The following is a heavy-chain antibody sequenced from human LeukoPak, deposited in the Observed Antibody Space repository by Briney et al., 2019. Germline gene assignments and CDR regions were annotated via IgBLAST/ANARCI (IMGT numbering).Heavy chain of an antibody. V-gene: IGHV4-34*01. CDR2: INHSGST. CDR3: ARESVSSAWFDP. D-gene: IGHD3-10*01. CDR1: GGSFSGYY. Sequence: SETLCLTCAVYGGSFSGYYWSWIRQPPGKGLEWIGGINHSGSTNYNPSLKSRATISVDTSKNQFSLKLSSVTAADTAVYYCARESVSSAWFDPWGQGTLVTVSS. J-gene: IGHJ5*02.